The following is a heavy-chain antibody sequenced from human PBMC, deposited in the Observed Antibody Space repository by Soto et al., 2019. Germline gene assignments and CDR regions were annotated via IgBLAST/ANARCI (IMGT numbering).Heavy chain of an antibody. J-gene: IGHJ3*02. D-gene: IGHD2-15*01. CDR2: INHSGST. CDR3: ASYCSGGSCYRDAFDI. CDR1: GGSFLGYY. Sequence: XXTLSLPFAVYGGSFLGYYWRWILQPPGKGLEWIGEINHSGSTNYNPSLKSRVTISVDTSKNQFSLKLSSVTAADTAVYYCASYCSGGSCYRDAFDIWGQGTMVTVSS. V-gene: IGHV4-34*01.